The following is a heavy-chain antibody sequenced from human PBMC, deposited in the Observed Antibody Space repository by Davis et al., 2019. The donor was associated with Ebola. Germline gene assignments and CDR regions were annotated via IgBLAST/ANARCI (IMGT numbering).Heavy chain of an antibody. V-gene: IGHV4-34*01. CDR3: ARGGGPYGGRFDR. D-gene: IGHD4-23*01. J-gene: IGHJ5*02. CDR1: DGSLGGYY. Sequence: PGGSLRLSCGVYDGSLGGYYWSWVRQPPGKGLEWIGEINHGGGTNYSPSLKSRVTISIDTSKNLFSLNLNSLTAADTAVYYCARGGGPYGGRFDRWGQGTLLTVSS. CDR2: INHGGGT.